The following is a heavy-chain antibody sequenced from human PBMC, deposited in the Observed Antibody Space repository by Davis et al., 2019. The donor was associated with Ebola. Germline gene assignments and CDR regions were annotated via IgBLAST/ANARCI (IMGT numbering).Heavy chain of an antibody. J-gene: IGHJ2*01. Sequence: GFLRLSCAVSGDSISSSNWWGWVRQPPGKGLEWIGEIYHSGSTNYNPSLRSRVTISVDKSKNKFSLTLNAVTAADTAVYYCARESCSGGSCYSGFHWGRGTLVTVSS. CDR2: IYHSGST. D-gene: IGHD2-15*01. CDR3: ARESCSGGSCYSGFH. V-gene: IGHV4-4*02. CDR1: GDSISSSNW.